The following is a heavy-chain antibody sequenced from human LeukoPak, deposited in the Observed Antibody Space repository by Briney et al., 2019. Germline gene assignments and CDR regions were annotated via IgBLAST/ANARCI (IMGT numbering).Heavy chain of an antibody. CDR2: TYYRSTWYN. CDR1: GDSVSSNSVT. J-gene: IGHJ5*02. Sequence: SQTLSLTCAISGDSVSSNSVTWNWIRQSPSRGLEWLGRTYYRSTWYNDYAVSVRGRITVNPDTSKNQFSLHLNSVTPEDTAVYYCARRLTQYDCFDPWGQGILVTVSS. V-gene: IGHV6-1*01. CDR3: ARRLTQYDCFDP. D-gene: IGHD2-2*01.